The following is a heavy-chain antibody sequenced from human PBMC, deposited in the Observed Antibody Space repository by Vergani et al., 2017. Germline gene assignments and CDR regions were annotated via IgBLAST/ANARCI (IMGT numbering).Heavy chain of an antibody. Sequence: HLLESGGGLVQPGGTLRLSCAASGFIFNNYAMNWVRQAPGNGLEWVSGIAGRGDSTDNADSVKGRFTISRDNSKNTLYLQMNSLRAEDTAVYYCATKSCGTPGCQIGYFREWGQGTLVSVSS. V-gene: IGHV3-23*01. CDR1: GFIFNNYA. D-gene: IGHD1-1*01. J-gene: IGHJ1*01. CDR2: IAGRGDST. CDR3: ATKSCGTPGCQIGYFRE.